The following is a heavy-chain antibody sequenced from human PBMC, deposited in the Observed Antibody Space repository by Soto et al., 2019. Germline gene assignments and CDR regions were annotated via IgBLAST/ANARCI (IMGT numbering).Heavy chain of an antibody. J-gene: IGHJ4*02. CDR3: ARDLALAGNY. CDR2: ISSTSTYT. D-gene: IGHD6-19*01. CDR1: GFTFRSYA. Sequence: GGSLRLSCAASGFTFRSYAMNWVRQTQEKGLEWVSPISSTSTYTHYADSVKGRFTISRDNANNSLFLQMNSLRAEDTAIYYCARDLALAGNYWGQGALVTV. V-gene: IGHV3-21*01.